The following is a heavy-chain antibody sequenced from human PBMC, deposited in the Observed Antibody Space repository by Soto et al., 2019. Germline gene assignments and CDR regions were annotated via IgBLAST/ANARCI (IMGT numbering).Heavy chain of an antibody. Sequence: QVQLVQSGAEEKKPGASVKVSCKASGYTFTSYAMHWVRQAPGQRLEWMGWINAGNGNTKYSQKFKVRVTITRDTSASTAYMELSSLRSEDTAVYSCARSIVVVTALDYWGQGTLVTVSS. V-gene: IGHV1-3*05. CDR1: GYTFTSYA. J-gene: IGHJ4*02. CDR3: ARSIVVVTALDY. D-gene: IGHD2-21*02. CDR2: INAGNGNT.